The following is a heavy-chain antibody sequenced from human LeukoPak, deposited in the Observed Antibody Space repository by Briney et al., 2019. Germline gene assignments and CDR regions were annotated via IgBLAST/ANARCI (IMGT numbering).Heavy chain of an antibody. V-gene: IGHV1-46*01. D-gene: IGHD3-10*01. CDR2: INPSGGST. Sequence: GASVKVSCKASGYTFTGYYMHWVRQAPGQGLEWMGIINPSGGSTSYAQKFQGRVTMTRDMSTSTVYMELSSLRSEDTAVYYCARALPLYYYGSGSWSLDYYYYMDVWGKGTTVTVSS. CDR1: GYTFTGYY. CDR3: ARALPLYYYGSGSWSLDYYYYMDV. J-gene: IGHJ6*03.